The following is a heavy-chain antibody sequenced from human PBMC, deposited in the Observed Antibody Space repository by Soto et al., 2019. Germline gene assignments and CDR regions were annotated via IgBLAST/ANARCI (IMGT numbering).Heavy chain of an antibody. CDR3: AAELYRGGRCCSFDI. J-gene: IGHJ3*02. D-gene: IGHD2-15*01. V-gene: IGHV1-58*01. CDR2: IIVGTGQT. Sequence: SVKVSCKTSGFTFSNSAVQWVRQARGQRLVWIGWIIVGTGQTKSAQNLQERITITRGMSTSTAYMELSSLRSEDTAVYYCAAELYRGGRCCSFDIWGQGTMVTVSS. CDR1: GFTFSNSA.